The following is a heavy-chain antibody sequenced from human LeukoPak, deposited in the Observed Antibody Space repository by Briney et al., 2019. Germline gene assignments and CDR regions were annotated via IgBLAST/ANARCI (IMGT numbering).Heavy chain of an antibody. Sequence: SSETLSLTCAVYGGSFSGYYWSWIRQPPGKGLEWIGEINHSGSTNYNPSLKSRVTISVDTSKNQFSLRLSSVTAADTAVYYCARGRGDSSGYYRFDYWGQGTLVTVSS. J-gene: IGHJ4*02. CDR3: ARGRGDSSGYYRFDY. V-gene: IGHV4-34*01. D-gene: IGHD3-22*01. CDR1: GGSFSGYY. CDR2: INHSGST.